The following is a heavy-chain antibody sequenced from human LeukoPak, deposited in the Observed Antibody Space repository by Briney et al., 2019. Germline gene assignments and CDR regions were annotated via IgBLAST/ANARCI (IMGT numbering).Heavy chain of an antibody. Sequence: RASVKVSCKASGYTFTGHDINWVRQAPGQGLEWMGWMNANTGNAYSARKFQGRVTMTRDTSISTAYMELSSLTSEDTAVYYCARALTDYDVLIHYYFDYWGQGALVTVSS. CDR3: ARALTDYDVLIHYYFDY. CDR1: GYTFTGHD. D-gene: IGHD3-22*01. V-gene: IGHV1-8*01. CDR2: MNANTGNA. J-gene: IGHJ4*02.